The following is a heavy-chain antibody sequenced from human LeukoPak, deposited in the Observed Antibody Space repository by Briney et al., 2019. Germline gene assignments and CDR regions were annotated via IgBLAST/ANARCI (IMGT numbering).Heavy chain of an antibody. J-gene: IGHJ4*02. D-gene: IGHD3-10*01. CDR1: GFTLSNAW. V-gene: IGHV3-15*01. CDR2: IKSKGGGGTT. Sequence: GGSLRLSCAASGFTLSNAWMSWVRQAPGKGLEWVGRIKSKGGGGTTDYAAPVKGRFTIPRDDSKNTLYLQMNSLKTEDTAVYFCAADLPTLGSGEVDYWGQGTLVTVSS. CDR3: AADLPTLGSGEVDY.